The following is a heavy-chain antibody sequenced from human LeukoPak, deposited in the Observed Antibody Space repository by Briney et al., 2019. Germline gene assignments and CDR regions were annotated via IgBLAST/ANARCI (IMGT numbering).Heavy chain of an antibody. CDR3: ARDTRSSYLQYYFDY. D-gene: IGHD5-24*01. CDR2: INPSGGST. J-gene: IGHJ4*02. CDR1: GYTFTSYY. V-gene: IGHV1-46*01. Sequence: ASVKVSCKASGYTFTSYYMHWVRQAPGQGLEWMGIINPSGGSTSYAQKFQGRVTMTGDMSTSTVYMELSSLRSEDTAVYYCARDTRSSYLQYYFDYWGQGTLVTVSS.